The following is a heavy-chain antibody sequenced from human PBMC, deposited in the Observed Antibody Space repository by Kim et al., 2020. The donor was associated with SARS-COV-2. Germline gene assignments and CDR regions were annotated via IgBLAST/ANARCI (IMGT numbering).Heavy chain of an antibody. V-gene: IGHV4-39*01. J-gene: IGHJ5*02. CDR1: GGSISSSSYY. D-gene: IGHD3-22*01. Sequence: SETLSLTCTVSGGSISSSSYYWGWIRQPPGKGLEWIGSIHYSGSTYYNPSLKSRVTISVDTSKNQFSLKLSSVTAADTAVYYCARWLSYYDSSASNWFDP. CDR2: IHYSGST. CDR3: ARWLSYYDSSASNWFDP.